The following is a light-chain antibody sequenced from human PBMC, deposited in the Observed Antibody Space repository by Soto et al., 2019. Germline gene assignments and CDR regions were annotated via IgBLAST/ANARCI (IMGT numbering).Light chain of an antibody. CDR2: GNS. CDR3: QSYDSSLSGYVV. V-gene: IGLV1-40*01. Sequence: QAVVTQPPSVSGAPGQRVTISCTGSSSNIGAGYDVHWYQQLPGTAPKLLIYGNSNRPSGVPDRFSGSKSGTSASLAITGLRAEDEADYYCQSYDSSLSGYVVFGGGTKLTVL. CDR1: SSNIGAGYD. J-gene: IGLJ2*01.